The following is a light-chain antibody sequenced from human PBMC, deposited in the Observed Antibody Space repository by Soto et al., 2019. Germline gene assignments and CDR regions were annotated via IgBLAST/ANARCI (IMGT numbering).Light chain of an antibody. V-gene: IGKV3-15*01. Sequence: ELVLTQSPATLSVSPGERATLSCRARQRVGSNYLAWYQQKPGQAPRLLIYGISARATGIPARFSGSGSGTEFTLTISSLQSEDFAVYYCQQYTSWPITFGQGTRLEIK. CDR3: QQYTSWPIT. J-gene: IGKJ5*01. CDR1: QRVGSN. CDR2: GIS.